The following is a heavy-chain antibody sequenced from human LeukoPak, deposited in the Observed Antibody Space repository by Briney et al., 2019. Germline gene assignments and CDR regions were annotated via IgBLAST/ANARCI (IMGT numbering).Heavy chain of an antibody. V-gene: IGHV1-18*01. D-gene: IGHD2-8*01. CDR2: ISAYTSNT. J-gene: IGHJ4*02. Sequence: ASVKVSCKASGYTFASYGISWVRQAPGQGLERMGWISAYTSNTDYAQNLQGRVTMTTDTSTSTAYMELRSLRSDDTAVYYCARDSAYCTNGVCFYYFDYWGQGTLVTVSS. CDR3: ARDSAYCTNGVCFYYFDY. CDR1: GYTFASYG.